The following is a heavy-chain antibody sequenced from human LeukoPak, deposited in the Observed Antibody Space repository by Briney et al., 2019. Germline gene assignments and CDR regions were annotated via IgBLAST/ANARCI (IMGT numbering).Heavy chain of an antibody. Sequence: ASVKVSCKATSRISWVRQAPGQGLKWMGWIGSYGGDTYYAQKFQGRVTVTTDTSTSTVYMELRSLRSDDTAVYYCARDLWNFYDDSGYYRHLDSWGQGTLVTVSS. CDR3: ARDLWNFYDDSGYYRHLDS. CDR1: TSR. J-gene: IGHJ5*01. D-gene: IGHD3-22*01. V-gene: IGHV1-18*01. CDR2: IGSYGGDT.